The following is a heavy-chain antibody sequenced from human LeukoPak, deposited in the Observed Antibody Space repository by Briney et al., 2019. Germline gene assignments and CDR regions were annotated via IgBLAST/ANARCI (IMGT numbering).Heavy chain of an antibody. V-gene: IGHV3-48*02. D-gene: IGHD5-12*01. CDR3: ARDRGYYFDN. CDR1: GFAFSTYS. Sequence: PGGSLRLSCAASGFAFSTYSMNWVRQAPGKGLEWVSFISSSSSTIYYADSVKGRFTISRDNAKNSLFLQMSSLRDEDTAVYYCARDRGYYFDNWGQGTLVTVSS. CDR2: ISSSSSTI. J-gene: IGHJ4*02.